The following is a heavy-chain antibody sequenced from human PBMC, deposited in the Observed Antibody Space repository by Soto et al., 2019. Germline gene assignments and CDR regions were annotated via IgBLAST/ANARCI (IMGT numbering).Heavy chain of an antibody. CDR3: ARDGADSSSPIWFDP. J-gene: IGHJ5*02. Sequence: ASVKVSCKASGYTFTSYGISWVRQAPGQGLEWMGWISAYNGSTNYAQKLQGRVTMTTDTSTSTAYMELRSLRSDDTAVYYCARDGADSSSPIWFDPWGQGTLVTVSS. CDR1: GYTFTSYG. D-gene: IGHD6-6*01. CDR2: ISAYNGST. V-gene: IGHV1-18*04.